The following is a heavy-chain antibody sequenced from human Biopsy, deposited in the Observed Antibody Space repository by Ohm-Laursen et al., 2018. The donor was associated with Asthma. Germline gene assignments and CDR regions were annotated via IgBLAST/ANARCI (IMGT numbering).Heavy chain of an antibody. V-gene: IGHV1-69*13. CDR2: INSVFGAT. D-gene: IGHD2-2*01. CDR1: GGTFNTYV. CDR3: ARKAGSCISRTCYSLDF. J-gene: IGHJ4*02. Sequence: SVKVSCKSLGGTFNTYVIGWVRQAPGQGLEWMGGINSVFGATTYPQKFQDRVTITADDSTSTVYMELSSLRSEDTAVYYCARKAGSCISRTCYSLDFWGQGTRVTVSS.